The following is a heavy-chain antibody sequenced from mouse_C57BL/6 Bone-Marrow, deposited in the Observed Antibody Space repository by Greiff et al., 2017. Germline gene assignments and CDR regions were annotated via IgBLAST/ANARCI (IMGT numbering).Heavy chain of an antibody. CDR1: GYSITSGYY. CDR3: ARWYYGSDY. V-gene: IGHV3-6*01. J-gene: IGHJ2*01. D-gene: IGHD1-1*01. CDR2: ISYDGSN. Sequence: ESGPGLVKPSQSLSLTCSVTGYSITSGYYWNWIRQFPGNKLEWMGYISYDGSNNYNPSLKNRISITRDTSKNQFFLKLNSVTTEDTATYYCARWYYGSDYWGQGTTLTVSS.